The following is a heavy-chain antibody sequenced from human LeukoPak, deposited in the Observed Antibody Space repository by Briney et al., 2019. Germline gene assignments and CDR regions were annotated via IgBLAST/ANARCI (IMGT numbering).Heavy chain of an antibody. CDR1: GFTFDDYA. V-gene: IGHV3-9*01. Sequence: GRSLRLSCAASGFTFDDYAMHWVRQAPGKGLEWVSGISWNSGSIDYADSVKGRFTISRDNAKNSLYLQMNSLRAEDTALYYCAKDMSYSSSSETLFDYWGQGTLVTVSS. D-gene: IGHD6-6*01. CDR2: ISWNSGSI. J-gene: IGHJ4*02. CDR3: AKDMSYSSSSETLFDY.